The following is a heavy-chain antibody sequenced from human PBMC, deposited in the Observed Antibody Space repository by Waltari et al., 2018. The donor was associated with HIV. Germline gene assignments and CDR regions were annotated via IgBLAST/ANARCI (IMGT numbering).Heavy chain of an antibody. D-gene: IGHD5-18*01. CDR2: ISYDGSNK. CDR3: ARGGYGWLPDGY. J-gene: IGHJ4*02. Sequence: QVQLVESGGGVVQPGRSLSVSCAASGFTFSSYAIHWVRQAPGKGLEWVAVISYDGSNKYYADSVKGRFTISRDNSKNTLYLQMNSLRAEDTAVYYCARGGYGWLPDGYWGQGTLVTVSS. V-gene: IGHV3-30-3*01. CDR1: GFTFSSYA.